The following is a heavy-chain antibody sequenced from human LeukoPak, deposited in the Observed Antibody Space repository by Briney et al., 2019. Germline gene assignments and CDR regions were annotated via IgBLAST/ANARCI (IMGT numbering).Heavy chain of an antibody. CDR3: ARWGSELPDDAFDI. J-gene: IGHJ3*02. CDR1: GFTFSRYW. CDR2: IRQDGSEK. D-gene: IGHD6-25*01. V-gene: IGHV3-7*01. Sequence: GGSLRLSCAASGFTFSRYWMSWVRQAPGKGLEWVANIRQDGSEKHYLDSVKGRITISRDNAKNSLYLQMNSLRVEDTAVYFCARWGSELPDDAFDIWGQGTMVTVSS.